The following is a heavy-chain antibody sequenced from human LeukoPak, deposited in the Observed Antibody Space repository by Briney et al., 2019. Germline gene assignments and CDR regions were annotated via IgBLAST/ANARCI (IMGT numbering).Heavy chain of an antibody. J-gene: IGHJ4*02. CDR1: GGSISSYY. V-gene: IGHV4-59*01. D-gene: IGHD6-19*01. CDR2: IYYSGST. Sequence: SETLSLTCTVSGGSISSYYWSWIRQPPGKGLEWIGYIYYSGSTYYNPSLKSRVTKSIDTSQNQFSLKLSSVTAADTAVYYCASHSVSSGWWVYWGQGTLVTVSS. CDR3: ASHSVSSGWWVY.